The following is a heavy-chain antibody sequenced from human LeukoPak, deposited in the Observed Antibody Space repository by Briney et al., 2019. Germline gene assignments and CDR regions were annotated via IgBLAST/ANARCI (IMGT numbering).Heavy chain of an antibody. J-gene: IGHJ5*02. CDR3: VGEDPGFVP. V-gene: IGHV4-4*07. Sequence: SETLSQTCAVSGASISSYSCWSWIRQPAGKGLEWIGRVFTSGSTNYNPSLRSRVTVSLDTSKNQFSLRLSSVTAADTAVYYCVGEDPGFVPWGQETLVTVSS. CDR2: VFTSGST. CDR1: GASISSYSC.